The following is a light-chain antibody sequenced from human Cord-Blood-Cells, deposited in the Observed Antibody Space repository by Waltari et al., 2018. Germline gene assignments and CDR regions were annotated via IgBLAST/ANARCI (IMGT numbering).Light chain of an antibody. CDR1: NTGSKS. Sequence: YVLTQPPSVSVAPGQTARITCGGNNTGSKSVHWYQQKPGQAPVLVIYYDSDRPSGIPERFSGSNSGNTATLTISRVEAGDEADYYCQVWDSSSDHWVFGGGTKLTVL. CDR2: YDS. V-gene: IGLV3-21*04. J-gene: IGLJ3*02. CDR3: QVWDSSSDHWV.